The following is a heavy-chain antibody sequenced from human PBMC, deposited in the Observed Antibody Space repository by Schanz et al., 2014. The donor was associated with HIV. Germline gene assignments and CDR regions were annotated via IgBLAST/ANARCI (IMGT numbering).Heavy chain of an antibody. CDR1: GFTLSGYS. CDR2: ITSSGSYR. Sequence: EVQLMESGGRLVKPGESLILSCVTSGFTLSGYSMNWVRQAPGKGLEWVASITSSGSYRYYADSVKGQFTISRDNAKKSLYLQMNSLRTEDTAVYYCARDRISTVGAPHFDPWGQGTLVTVSS. CDR3: ARDRISTVGAPHFDP. V-gene: IGHV3-21*02. D-gene: IGHD1-26*01. J-gene: IGHJ5*02.